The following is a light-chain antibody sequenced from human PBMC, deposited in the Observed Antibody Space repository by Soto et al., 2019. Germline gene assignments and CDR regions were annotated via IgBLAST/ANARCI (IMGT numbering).Light chain of an antibody. CDR3: GTCDSSLSAVV. CDR1: SSNIGDDY. J-gene: IGLJ2*01. Sequence: QSVLTQPPSVSAAPGQKVTISCSGSSSNIGDDYVSWYQQLPGTAPKLLIYDNTERPSGIPDRFSGSKSGTSATLGITGLQTGDEAGYYCGTCDSSLSAVVFVGGTKLTVL. V-gene: IGLV1-51*01. CDR2: DNT.